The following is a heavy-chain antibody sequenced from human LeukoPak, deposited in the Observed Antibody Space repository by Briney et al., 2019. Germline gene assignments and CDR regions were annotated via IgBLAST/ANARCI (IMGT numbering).Heavy chain of an antibody. CDR2: INPNSGGT. J-gene: IGHJ3*02. CDR1: GYTFTGYY. V-gene: IGHV1-2*04. D-gene: IGHD1-26*01. Sequence: ASVKVSCKASGYTFTGYYMHWVRQAPGQGLEWMGWINPNSGGTNYAQKFQGWVTMTTDTSTSTAYMELRSLRSDDTAVYYCARGWEPDGSFVPDAFDIWGQGTMVTVSS. CDR3: ARGWEPDGSFVPDAFDI.